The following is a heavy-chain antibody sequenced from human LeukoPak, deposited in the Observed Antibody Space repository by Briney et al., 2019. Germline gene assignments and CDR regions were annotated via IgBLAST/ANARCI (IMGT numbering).Heavy chain of an antibody. J-gene: IGHJ6*02. CDR2: IYYSGST. CDR1: GGSISSYY. V-gene: IGHV4-59*01. Sequence: SETLSLTCTVSGGSISSYYWSWIRQPPGKGLEWIGYIYYSGSTNYNPSLKSRVTISVDTSKNQFSLKLSSVTAADTAVYYCARADGNYYYCGMDVWGQGSTVTVSS. CDR3: ARADGNYYYCGMDV.